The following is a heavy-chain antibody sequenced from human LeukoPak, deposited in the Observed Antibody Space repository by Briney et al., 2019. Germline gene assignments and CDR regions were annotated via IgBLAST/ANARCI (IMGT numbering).Heavy chain of an antibody. CDR2: IKQDGSEK. D-gene: IGHD6-13*01. Sequence: GGSLRLSCAASGFTFSSYWMSWVRQAPGKGLEWVANIKQDGSEKYYVDSVKGRFTISRDNAKNSLYLQMNSLRAEDTAVYYCARGSSSSWYSLYYYYGMDVWGQGTAVTVSS. CDR3: ARGSSSSWYSLYYYYGMDV. CDR1: GFTFSSYW. J-gene: IGHJ6*02. V-gene: IGHV3-7*01.